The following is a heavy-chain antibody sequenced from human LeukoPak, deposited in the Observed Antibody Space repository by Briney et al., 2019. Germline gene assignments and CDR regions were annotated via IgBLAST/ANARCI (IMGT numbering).Heavy chain of an antibody. Sequence: SQTVSLTCAISGDSISSTSTAWHWLRQSPARGLEWLGRTYYRSKWYTDYAESVKRRIVINPDTTKNEFSLQMTSVTSSDTAIYFFARGPKTGWFDHWGQGTLVTVSS. V-gene: IGHV6-1*01. CDR3: ARGPKTGWFDH. J-gene: IGHJ5*02. CDR2: TYYRSKWYT. D-gene: IGHD3-9*01. CDR1: GDSISSTSTA.